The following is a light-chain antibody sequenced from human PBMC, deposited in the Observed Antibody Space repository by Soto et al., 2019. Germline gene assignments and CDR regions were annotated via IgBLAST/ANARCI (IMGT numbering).Light chain of an antibody. J-gene: IGLJ1*01. Sequence: QSALTQPASVSGSPGQSITISCTGSNNDIGNYKYVSWYQQHPGKAPKLMIYEVSNRPSGVPDRFSGSKSGNTASLTISGLQSDDEADYYCCSFAGGTNLVFGTGTKLTVL. V-gene: IGLV2-8*01. CDR3: CSFAGGTNLV. CDR1: NNDIGNYKY. CDR2: EVS.